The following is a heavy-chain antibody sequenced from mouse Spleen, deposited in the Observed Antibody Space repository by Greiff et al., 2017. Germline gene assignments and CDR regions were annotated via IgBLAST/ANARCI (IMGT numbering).Heavy chain of an antibody. J-gene: IGHJ2*01. CDR1: GYSITSGYY. CDR3: ARKGYYGSSPYFDY. CDR2: ISYDGSN. D-gene: IGHD1-1*01. Sequence: VQLVESGPGLVKPSQSLSLTCSVTGYSITSGYYWNWIRQFPGNKLEWMGYISYDGSNNYNPSLKNRISITRDTSKNRFFLKLNSVTTEDTATYYCARKGYYGSSPYFDYWGQGTTRTVSS. V-gene: IGHV3-6*01.